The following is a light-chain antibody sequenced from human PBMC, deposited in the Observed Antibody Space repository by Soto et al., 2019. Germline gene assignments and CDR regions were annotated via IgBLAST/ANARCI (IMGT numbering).Light chain of an antibody. CDR3: QQYGSSAWT. J-gene: IGKJ1*01. Sequence: EIVLTQSPGTLSLSPGERATLPCRASQSVSSSYLAWYQQKPGQAPRLLIYGASSRASGVPDRFSGSGSGTDFTLTFSRLEPEDFAVYYCQQYGSSAWTFGQGTKVDIK. V-gene: IGKV3-20*01. CDR1: QSVSSSY. CDR2: GAS.